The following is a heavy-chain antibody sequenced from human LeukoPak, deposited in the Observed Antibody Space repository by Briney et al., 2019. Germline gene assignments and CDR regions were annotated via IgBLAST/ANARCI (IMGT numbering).Heavy chain of an antibody. Sequence: GASVKVSCKASGGTFSSYAISWVRQAPGQGLEWMGGIIPIFGTANYAQRFQGRVTMTTDTSTSTAYMELRSLRSDDTAVYYCARYVVGAMGYWGQGTLVTVSS. CDR1: GGTFSSYA. CDR3: ARYVVGAMGY. CDR2: IIPIFGTA. D-gene: IGHD1-26*01. J-gene: IGHJ4*02. V-gene: IGHV1-69*05.